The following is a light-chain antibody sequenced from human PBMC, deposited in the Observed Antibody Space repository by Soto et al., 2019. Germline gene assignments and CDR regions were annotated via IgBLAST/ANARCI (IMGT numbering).Light chain of an antibody. CDR3: QHYGSSPYT. CDR1: QSFSSTS. Sequence: EIVLTQSPGTLSLSPGERATLSCRASQSFSSTSLAWYQQKPGQAPRLLIYGALSRATGIPDRFSGSGSGTDYTLTISRLEPEDFAVYYCQHYGSSPYTFGQGTKLEIK. CDR2: GAL. V-gene: IGKV3-20*01. J-gene: IGKJ2*01.